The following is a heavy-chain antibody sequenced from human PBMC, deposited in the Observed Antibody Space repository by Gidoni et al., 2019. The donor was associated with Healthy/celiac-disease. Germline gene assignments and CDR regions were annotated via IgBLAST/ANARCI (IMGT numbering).Heavy chain of an antibody. D-gene: IGHD5-12*01. CDR2: IWYDGSNK. Sequence: QVQLVESGGGVVQTGRSLRPSCAASGFTFRCDGLHWVRQAPVKGLEWVAVIWYDGSNKYYADSVKGRFTIARDNSKNTLYLQMNSLRAEDTAVYYCAREGRVEGYNYFDYWGQGTLVTVSS. J-gene: IGHJ4*02. V-gene: IGHV3-33*01. CDR3: AREGRVEGYNYFDY. CDR1: GFTFRCDG.